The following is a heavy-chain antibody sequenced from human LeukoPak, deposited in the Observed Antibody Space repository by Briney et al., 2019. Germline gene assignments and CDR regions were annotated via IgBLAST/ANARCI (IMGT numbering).Heavy chain of an antibody. CDR3: AKANSITIFGVISPVDY. Sequence: GGSLRLSCAASGFTFSSYAMSWVRQAPGKGLEWVSAISGSGGSTYYADSVKGRFTISRDNSKNTLYLQMNSLRAEDTAVYYCAKANSITIFGVISPVDYWGQGTLVTVSS. CDR1: GFTFSSYA. V-gene: IGHV3-23*01. CDR2: ISGSGGST. J-gene: IGHJ4*02. D-gene: IGHD3-3*01.